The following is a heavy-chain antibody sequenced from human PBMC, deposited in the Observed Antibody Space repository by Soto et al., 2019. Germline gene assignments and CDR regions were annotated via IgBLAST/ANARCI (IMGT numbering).Heavy chain of an antibody. CDR2: INHSGST. CDR3: AKDIEDYDSSGKGYYYGMDV. Sequence: SEILSLTCAVYGGSFSGYYWSWIRQAPGKGLEWIGEINHSGSTNYNPSLKSRVTISIDTSKNQFSLKLRSVTAADTAVYYCAKDIEDYDSSGKGYYYGMDVWGQGTTVNVSS. J-gene: IGHJ6*02. D-gene: IGHD3-22*01. CDR1: GGSFSGYY. V-gene: IGHV4-34*01.